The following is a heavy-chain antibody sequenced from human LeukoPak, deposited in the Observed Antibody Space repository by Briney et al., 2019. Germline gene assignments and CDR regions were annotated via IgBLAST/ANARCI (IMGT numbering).Heavy chain of an antibody. Sequence: GGSLRLSCAASGFTFSSYSMNWVRQAPGKGLEWVANIKQDGSEKYYVDSVKGRFTIPRDNAKNSLYLQMNSLRAEDTAVYYCAREKSDYYYYYGMDVWGQGTTVTVSS. CDR1: GFTFSSYS. V-gene: IGHV3-7*01. CDR3: AREKSDYYYYYGMDV. J-gene: IGHJ6*02. CDR2: IKQDGSEK.